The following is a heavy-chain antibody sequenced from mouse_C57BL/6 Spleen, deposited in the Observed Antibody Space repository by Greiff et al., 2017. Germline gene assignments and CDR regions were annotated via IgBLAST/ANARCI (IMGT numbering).Heavy chain of an antibody. CDR3: ARGTTVVARDWYFDV. D-gene: IGHD1-1*01. CDR2: ISYDGSN. V-gene: IGHV3-6*01. Sequence: DVKLQESGPGLVKPSQSLSLTCSVTGYSITSGYYWNWIRQFPGNKLEWMGYISYDGSNNYNPSLKNRISITRDTSKNQFFLKLNSVTTEDTATYYCARGTTVVARDWYFDVWGTGTTVTVSS. CDR1: GYSITSGYY. J-gene: IGHJ1*03.